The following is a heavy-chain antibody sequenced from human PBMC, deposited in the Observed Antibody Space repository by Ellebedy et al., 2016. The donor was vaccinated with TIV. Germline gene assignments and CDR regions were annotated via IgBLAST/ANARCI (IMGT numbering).Heavy chain of an antibody. Sequence: SETLSLTCTFSGDSISNYYWSWIRQPPGKGLEWIGYIYYSGSTNYNPSLKSRATISLDTPKKQLSLRLTSVTAADAAVYYCAREWYYYDSSGYPRLGYFDLWGRGTLVTVSS. D-gene: IGHD3-22*01. CDR3: AREWYYYDSSGYPRLGYFDL. CDR2: IYYSGST. J-gene: IGHJ2*01. CDR1: GDSISNYY. V-gene: IGHV4-59*01.